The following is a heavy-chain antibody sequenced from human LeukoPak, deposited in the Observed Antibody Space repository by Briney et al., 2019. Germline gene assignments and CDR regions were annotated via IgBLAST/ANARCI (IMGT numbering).Heavy chain of an antibody. J-gene: IGHJ4*02. CDR1: GYTFTSYG. CDR2: ISAYNGNT. CDR3: AREYYYDSSGYNIDY. V-gene: IGHV1-18*01. D-gene: IGHD3-22*01. Sequence: ASVKVSCKASGYTFTSYGISWVRQAPGQGLEWMGWISAYNGNTNYAQKLQGRVTMTTDTSTSTAYVELRSLRSDDTAVYYCAREYYYDSSGYNIDYWGQGTLVTVSS.